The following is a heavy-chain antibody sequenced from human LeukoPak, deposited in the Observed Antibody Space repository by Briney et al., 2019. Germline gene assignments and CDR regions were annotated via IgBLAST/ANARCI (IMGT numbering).Heavy chain of an antibody. CDR3: AKYPYYYDSSGYYAEYFQH. CDR2: IRYDGSNK. Sequence: GGSLRLSCAASGFTFSSYGMHWVRQAPGKGLERVAFIRYDGSNKYYADSVKGRFTISRDNSKNTLYLQMNSLRAEDTAVYYCAKYPYYYDSSGYYAEYFQHWGQGTLVTVSS. CDR1: GFTFSSYG. J-gene: IGHJ1*01. V-gene: IGHV3-30*02. D-gene: IGHD3-22*01.